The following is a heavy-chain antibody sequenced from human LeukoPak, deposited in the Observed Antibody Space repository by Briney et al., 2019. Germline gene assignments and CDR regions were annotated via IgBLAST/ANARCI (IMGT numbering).Heavy chain of an antibody. D-gene: IGHD6-6*01. J-gene: IGHJ4*02. V-gene: IGHV3-30-3*01. CDR3: ARDISYSSSSVVY. CDR2: ISYDGSNK. Sequence: GGSLRLSCAASGFTFSSYAMHWVRQAPGKGLEWVAVISYDGSNKYYADSVKGRFTISRDNSKNTLYLQMNSLRAEDTAVYYCARDISYSSSSVVYWGQGTLVTVSS. CDR1: GFTFSSYA.